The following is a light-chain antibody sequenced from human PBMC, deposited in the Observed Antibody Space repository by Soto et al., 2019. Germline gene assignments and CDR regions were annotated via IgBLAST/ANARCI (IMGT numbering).Light chain of an antibody. V-gene: IGKV3-15*01. Sequence: EIVMTQSPAALSVSPGERATLSCRASQSVTSNLAWYQQKPGQAPRLLIYGASTKATGVPARFSGSGSGTEFTLTISRLQSEDFAIYFCQQHHTWPLTFGQGTRLEIK. CDR3: QQHHTWPLT. J-gene: IGKJ2*01. CDR2: GAS. CDR1: QSVTSN.